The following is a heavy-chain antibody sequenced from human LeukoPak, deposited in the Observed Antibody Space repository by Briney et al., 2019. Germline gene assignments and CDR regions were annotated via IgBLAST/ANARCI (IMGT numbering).Heavy chain of an antibody. V-gene: IGHV3-48*01. J-gene: IGHJ3*02. CDR1: GFTFNSYS. CDR3: ARDRNRGIVGATGAFDI. D-gene: IGHD1-26*01. Sequence: PGGSLRFFCAASGFTFNSYSMNWVRQAPGKGLEGVSYIGSSSSTIYYADSVKGRFTISRDNSKNTPYLQMNSLRAEDTAVYYCARDRNRGIVGATGAFDIWGQGTMVTVSS. CDR2: IGSSSSTI.